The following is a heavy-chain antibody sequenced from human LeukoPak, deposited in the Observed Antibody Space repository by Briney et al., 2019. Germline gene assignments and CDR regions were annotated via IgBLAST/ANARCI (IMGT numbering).Heavy chain of an antibody. CDR1: GGSISSNYY. Sequence: SETLSLTCTASGGSISSNYYWAWIRQPPGKGLEWIGSMYYGGSTYYNPSLQSRFTQFIDQAKSQFFLRLTSVTAADTAVCYCARHPGSSGWYASDYFDYWGQGILVTVFS. CDR3: ARHPGSSGWYASDYFDY. CDR2: MYYGGST. J-gene: IGHJ4*02. D-gene: IGHD6-19*01. V-gene: IGHV4-39*01.